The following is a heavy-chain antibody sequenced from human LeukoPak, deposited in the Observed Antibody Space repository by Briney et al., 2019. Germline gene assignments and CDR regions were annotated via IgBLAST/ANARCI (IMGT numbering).Heavy chain of an antibody. V-gene: IGHV1-8*01. Sequence: ASVKVSCKASGYTFTSYDINWVRQATGQGLEWMGWMNPNSGNTGYAQKFQGRVTMTRNTSVSTAYMELSSLRSEDTAVYYCARAWYSSSSYGYWGQGTLVTVSS. CDR1: GYTFTSYD. D-gene: IGHD6-6*01. J-gene: IGHJ4*02. CDR3: ARAWYSSSSYGY. CDR2: MNPNSGNT.